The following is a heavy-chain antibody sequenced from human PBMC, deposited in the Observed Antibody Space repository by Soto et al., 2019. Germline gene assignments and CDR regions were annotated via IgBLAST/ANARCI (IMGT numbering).Heavy chain of an antibody. D-gene: IGHD1-7*01. CDR1: GFTVSSNY. CDR3: VVWGITETKVSYYYYGMDV. CDR2: IYSGGST. V-gene: IGHV3-53*01. J-gene: IGHJ6*02. Sequence: GGSLRLSCAASGFTVSSNYMSWVRQAPGKGLEWVSVIYSGGSTYYADSVKGRFTISRDNSKNTLYLQMNSLRAEDTAVYYCVVWGITETKVSYYYYGMDVWGQGTTVTVSS.